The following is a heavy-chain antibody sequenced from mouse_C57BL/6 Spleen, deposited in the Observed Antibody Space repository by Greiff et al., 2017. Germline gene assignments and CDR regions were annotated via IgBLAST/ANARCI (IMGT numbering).Heavy chain of an antibody. J-gene: IGHJ3*01. CDR3: AREGLRGGFAY. CDR1: GYTFTDYY. Sequence: VQLQQSGPELVKPGASVKISCKASGYTFTDYYMNWVKQSHGKSLEWIGDINPNNGGTSYNQKFKGKATLTVDKSSSTAYMELRSLTSEDSAVYYCAREGLRGGFAYWGQGTLVTVSA. D-gene: IGHD2-4*01. V-gene: IGHV1-26*01. CDR2: INPNNGGT.